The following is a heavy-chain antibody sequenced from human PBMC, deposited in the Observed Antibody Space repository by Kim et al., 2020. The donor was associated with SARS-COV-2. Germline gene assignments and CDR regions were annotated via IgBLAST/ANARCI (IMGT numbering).Heavy chain of an antibody. CDR3: ARGERWLQRPVKVRYFDY. Sequence: SETLSLTCTVSGGSISSYYWSWIRQPPGKGLEWIGYIYYSGSTNYNPSLKSRVTISVDTSKNQFSLKLSSVTAADTAVYYCARGERWLQRPVKVRYFDYWGQGTLVTVSS. V-gene: IGHV4-59*01. J-gene: IGHJ4*02. CDR2: IYYSGST. CDR1: GGSISSYY. D-gene: IGHD5-12*01.